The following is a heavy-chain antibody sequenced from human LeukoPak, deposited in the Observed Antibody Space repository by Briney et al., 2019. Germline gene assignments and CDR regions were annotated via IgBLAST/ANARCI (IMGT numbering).Heavy chain of an antibody. CDR1: GFTFSTYS. J-gene: IGHJ4*02. CDR2: ISSYSSYI. CDR3: AKDQGDGYNFWDY. D-gene: IGHD5-24*01. V-gene: IGHV3-21*01. Sequence: PGGSLRLSCAASGFTFSTYSMNSVRQAPGKGLEWVSCISSYSSYIYYADSVKGRFTISRDNAKNTLYLQMNSLRAEDTAVYYCAKDQGDGYNFWDYWGQGTLVTVSS.